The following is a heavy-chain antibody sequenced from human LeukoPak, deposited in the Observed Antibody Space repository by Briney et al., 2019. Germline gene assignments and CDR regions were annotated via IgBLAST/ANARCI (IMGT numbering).Heavy chain of an antibody. D-gene: IGHD1-20*01. CDR3: ARAYGKWNDVYFYAFDL. CDR2: INWNGRSI. J-gene: IGHJ3*01. V-gene: IGHV3-20*04. CDR1: RFTFDEYG. Sequence: GGSLRLSCAASRFTFDEYGMSWVRHTAGKGLEWVSGINWNGRSIGYADSVKGRFTVSRDNAKSSLYLRMNSLRAEDTALYYCARAYGKWNDVYFYAFDLWGRGTMVTVSS.